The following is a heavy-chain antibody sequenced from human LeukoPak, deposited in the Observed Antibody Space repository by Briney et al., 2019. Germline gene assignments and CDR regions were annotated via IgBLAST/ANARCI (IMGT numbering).Heavy chain of an antibody. J-gene: IGHJ3*02. CDR2: IYSGGGT. D-gene: IGHD5-18*01. V-gene: IGHV3-53*01. CDR3: ARDGSGGYRNRGVFDI. Sequence: QPGGSLRLSCAASGFTVSSNYINWVRRAPGKGLEWVSVIYSGGGTYYADSVKGRFTISTDNSKNTLYLQMNNLRAEDTAVYYCARDGSGGYRNRGVFDIWGQGTMVTVSS. CDR1: GFTVSSNY.